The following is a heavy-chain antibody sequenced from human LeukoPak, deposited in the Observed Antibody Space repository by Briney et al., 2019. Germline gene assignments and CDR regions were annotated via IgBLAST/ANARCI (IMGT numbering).Heavy chain of an antibody. CDR3: ARGDDYVPFDY. D-gene: IGHD3-16*01. Sequence: PSETLSLTCTVSGGSISSHYWSWIRQPPGKGLEWIGYIYYSGSNNYNPSLKSRVTISVDTSKNQFSLKLRSVTAADTAVYYCARGDDYVPFDYWGQGTLVTVSS. V-gene: IGHV4-59*11. CDR2: IYYSGSN. CDR1: GGSISSHY. J-gene: IGHJ4*02.